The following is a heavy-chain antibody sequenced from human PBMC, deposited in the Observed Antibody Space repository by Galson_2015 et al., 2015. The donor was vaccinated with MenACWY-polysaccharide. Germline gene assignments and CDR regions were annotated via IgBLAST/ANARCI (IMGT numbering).Heavy chain of an antibody. CDR1: GGSFSGYY. D-gene: IGHD1-26*01. Sequence: SLTCAVYGGSFSGYYWSWIRQPPGKGLEWIGEINHSGSTNCKPSLKSRVTISADTSKNQFSLKLSSVTAADTAVYYCARGVGARSRFGLWGQGTLVTVSS. CDR3: ARGVGARSRFGL. CDR2: INHSGST. J-gene: IGHJ5*02. V-gene: IGHV4-34*01.